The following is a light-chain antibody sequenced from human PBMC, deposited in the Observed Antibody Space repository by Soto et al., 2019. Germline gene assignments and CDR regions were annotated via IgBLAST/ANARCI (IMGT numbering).Light chain of an antibody. Sequence: QSALTQPASVSGSPGQSITISCTGTSSDVGGYSYVSWYQQHPGKTPKLMIYEVSNRPSGVPDRFSGSKSGNTASLTISGLQVEDEADYYCCSYAGSYFVFGTGTKVTVL. CDR2: EVS. CDR3: CSYAGSYFV. J-gene: IGLJ1*01. CDR1: SSDVGGYSY. V-gene: IGLV2-14*01.